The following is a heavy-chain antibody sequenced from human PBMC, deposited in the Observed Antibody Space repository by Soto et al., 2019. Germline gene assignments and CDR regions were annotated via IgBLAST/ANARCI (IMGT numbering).Heavy chain of an antibody. CDR3: ASQVISGNYWEDFDY. V-gene: IGHV3-53*01. J-gene: IGHJ4*02. Sequence: TGGSLRLSCAASGLSVSINYMSWVRQAPGRGLEWVSVIYANGNTYYADSVKGRFTLSRDNLKNRLYLQMNSLRADDTAVYYCASQVISGNYWEDFDYWGRGTLVTVSS. D-gene: IGHD1-26*01. CDR2: IYANGNT. CDR1: GLSVSINY.